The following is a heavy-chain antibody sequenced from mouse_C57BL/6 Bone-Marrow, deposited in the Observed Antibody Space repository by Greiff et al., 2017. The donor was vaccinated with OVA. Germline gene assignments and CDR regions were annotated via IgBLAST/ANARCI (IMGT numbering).Heavy chain of an antibody. D-gene: IGHD2-3*01. V-gene: IGHV1-64*01. CDR3: ARPCGDGYYPFAY. Sequence: VQLQQPGAELVKPGASVKLSCKASGYTFTSYWMHWVKQRPGQGLEWIGMIHPNSGSTNYNEKFKSKATLTVDKSSSTAYMQLSSLTSEDSAVYYCARPCGDGYYPFAYWGQGTLVTVSA. CDR2: IHPNSGST. CDR1: GYTFTSYW. J-gene: IGHJ3*01.